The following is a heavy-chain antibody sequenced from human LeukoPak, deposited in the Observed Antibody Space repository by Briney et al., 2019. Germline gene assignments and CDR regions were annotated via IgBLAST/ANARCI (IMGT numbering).Heavy chain of an antibody. CDR1: GFTFSSYG. CDR2: IRYDGSDK. J-gene: IGHJ5*02. V-gene: IGHV3-30*02. D-gene: IGHD5-12*01. CDR3: AKDRVHYSGYDYFDP. Sequence: GGSLRLSCAASGFTFSSYGMHWVRQAPGKGLEWVAFIRYDGSDKNYADSVKGRFTISRDNSKNTLYLQMNSLRAEATAVYYCAKDRVHYSGYDYFDPWGQGTLVTVSS.